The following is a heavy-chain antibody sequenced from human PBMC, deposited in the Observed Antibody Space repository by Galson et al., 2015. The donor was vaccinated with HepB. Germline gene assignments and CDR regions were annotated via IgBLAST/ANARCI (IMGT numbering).Heavy chain of an antibody. J-gene: IGHJ3*02. D-gene: IGHD1-26*01. V-gene: IGHV1-69*13. Sequence: SVKVSCKASGGTFSSYAISWVRQAPGQGLEWMGGIIPIFGTANYAQKFQGRVTITADESTSTAYMELSSLRSEDTAVYYCARARGIVGADLLGDAFDIWSQGTMVTVSS. CDR3: ARARGIVGADLLGDAFDI. CDR1: GGTFSSYA. CDR2: IIPIFGTA.